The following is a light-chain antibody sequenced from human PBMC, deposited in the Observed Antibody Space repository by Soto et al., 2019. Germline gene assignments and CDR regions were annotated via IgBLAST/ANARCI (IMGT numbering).Light chain of an antibody. CDR3: QQYSSSPPEFT. Sequence: EIVLTQSPGTLSLSPGERATLSCGASQSVSSSYLAWYQQRPGQAPRLLIFGASYRATGIPDRFSGSGSGTDFPLNISRLEPEDFAVYYCQQYSSSPPEFTFGPGTKVD. V-gene: IGKV3-20*01. CDR2: GAS. CDR1: QSVSSSY. J-gene: IGKJ3*01.